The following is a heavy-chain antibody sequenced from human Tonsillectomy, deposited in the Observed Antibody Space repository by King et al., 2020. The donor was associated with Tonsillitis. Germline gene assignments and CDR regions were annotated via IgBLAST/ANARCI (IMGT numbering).Heavy chain of an antibody. D-gene: IGHD1-26*01. J-gene: IGHJ3*02. CDR3: AVGATDDAFDI. CDR2: INPSGGST. CDR1: GYTFTSYY. V-gene: IGHV1-46*01. Sequence: QLVQSGAEVKKPGASVKVSCKASGYTFTSYYMHWVRQAPGRGLEWMGIINPSGGSTSYAQKFQGRVTMTRDTSTSTVYMELSSLRSEDTAVYYCAVGATDDAFDIWGQGTMVTVSS.